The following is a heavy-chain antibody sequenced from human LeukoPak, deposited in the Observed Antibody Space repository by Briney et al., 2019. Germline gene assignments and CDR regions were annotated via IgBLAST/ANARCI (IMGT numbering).Heavy chain of an antibody. CDR3: ARDGYSYGVYPWKFYAFDI. V-gene: IGHV4-61*02. CDR2: IYTSGST. J-gene: IGHJ3*02. Sequence: PSQTLSLTCAVSGGSISSGGYSWSWIRQPAGKGLEWIGRIYTSGSTNYNPSLKSRVTMSVDTSKNQFSLKLSSVTAADTAVYYCARDGYSYGVYPWKFYAFDIWGQGTMVTVSS. CDR1: GGSISSGGYS. D-gene: IGHD5-18*01.